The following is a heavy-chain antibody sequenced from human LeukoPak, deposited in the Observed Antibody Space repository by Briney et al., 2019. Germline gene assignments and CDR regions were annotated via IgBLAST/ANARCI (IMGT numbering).Heavy chain of an antibody. Sequence: GGSLRLSCAASGFTFSSYWMNWVRQAPGKGLEWVANIKKDGSEENYVDSVKGRFTISRDNAKNTLYLQMNSLKTEDTAVYYCTTRGGGDYWGQGTLVTVSS. J-gene: IGHJ4*02. CDR2: IKKDGSEE. V-gene: IGHV3-7*03. D-gene: IGHD1-14*01. CDR1: GFTFSSYW. CDR3: TTRGGGDY.